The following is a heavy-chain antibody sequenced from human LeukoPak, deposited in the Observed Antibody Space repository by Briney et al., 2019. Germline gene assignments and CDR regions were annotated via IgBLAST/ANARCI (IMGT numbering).Heavy chain of an antibody. V-gene: IGHV3-53*01. CDR1: GFTVGSNY. J-gene: IGHJ3*02. Sequence: PGGSLRLSCAASGFTVGSNYMSWVRQAPGRGLEWVSIIYSGGSAYYADSVGGRFTISRDSSKNTLYLQMSSLRAEDTAVYYCARVIVESSLTTPHDAFDIWGQGTMVTVPS. CDR2: IYSGGSA. D-gene: IGHD4-17*01. CDR3: ARVIVESSLTTPHDAFDI.